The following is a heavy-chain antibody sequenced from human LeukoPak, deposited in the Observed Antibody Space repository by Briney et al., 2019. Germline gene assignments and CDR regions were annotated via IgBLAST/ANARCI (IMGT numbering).Heavy chain of an antibody. V-gene: IGHV4-59*01. D-gene: IGHD5-12*01. CDR3: ARGRGYSGYDYGGYSHRGY. CDR1: GGSISSYY. J-gene: IGHJ4*02. CDR2: IYYSGST. Sequence: SETLSLTCTVSGGSISSYYWSWIRQPPGKGLEWIWYIYYSGSTNYNPSLKSRVTISVDTSKNQFSLKLSSVTAADTAVYYCARGRGYSGYDYGGYSHRGYWGQGTLVTVSS.